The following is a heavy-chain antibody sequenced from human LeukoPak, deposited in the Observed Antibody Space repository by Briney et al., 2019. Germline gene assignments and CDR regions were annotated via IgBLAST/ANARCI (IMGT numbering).Heavy chain of an antibody. CDR3: ARRTQLVSDRYYYGMDV. D-gene: IGHD6-13*01. CDR1: GGSISSYY. Sequence: SETLSLTCTVSGGSISSYYWTWIRQPPGKGLEWIGYIYYSGSTNYNPSLKSRVSMSVDTSKNQFSLKLSSVTAADTAVYYCARRTQLVSDRYYYGMDVWGQGTTVTVSS. CDR2: IYYSGST. V-gene: IGHV4-59*08. J-gene: IGHJ6*02.